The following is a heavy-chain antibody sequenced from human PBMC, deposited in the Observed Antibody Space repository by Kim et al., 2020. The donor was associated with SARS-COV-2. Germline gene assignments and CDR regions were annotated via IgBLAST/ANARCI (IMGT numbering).Heavy chain of an antibody. J-gene: IGHJ6*03. Sequence: SETLSLTCTVSGGSISSYYWSWIRQPPGKGLEWIGYIYYSGSTNYNPSLKSRVTISVDTSKNQFSLKLSSVTAADTAVYYCARGGYDYIWGSYRPDYYYDYMDVWGKGTPVTVSS. CDR1: GGSISSYY. CDR2: IYYSGST. CDR3: ARGGYDYIWGSYRPDYYYDYMDV. V-gene: IGHV4-59*01. D-gene: IGHD3-16*02.